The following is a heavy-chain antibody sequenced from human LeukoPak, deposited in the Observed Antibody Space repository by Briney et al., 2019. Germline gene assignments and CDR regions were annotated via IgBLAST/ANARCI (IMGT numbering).Heavy chain of an antibody. V-gene: IGHV1-69*01. CDR3: ARAGYCSGGSCYGYYYYGMDV. CDR1: GGTFSSYA. CDR2: IIPIFGTA. D-gene: IGHD2-15*01. J-gene: IGHJ6*02. Sequence: GSSVKVSCKASGGTFSSYAISWVRQAPGQGLEWMGGIIPIFGTANYAQKFQGRVTITADESTSTAYMELSSLRSDDTAVYYCARAGYCSGGSCYGYYYYGMDVWGQGTTVTVSS.